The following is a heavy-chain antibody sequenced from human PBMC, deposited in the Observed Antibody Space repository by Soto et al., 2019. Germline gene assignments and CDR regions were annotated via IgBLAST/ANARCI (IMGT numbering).Heavy chain of an antibody. Sequence: PGGSLRPSCAASGFTVSSNYMSWVRQAPGKGLEWVSVIYSGGSTYYADSVKGRFTISRDNSKNTLYLQMNSLRAEDTAVYYCAGLPGYWGQGTLVTVSS. CDR2: IYSGGST. CDR3: AGLPGY. J-gene: IGHJ4*02. CDR1: GFTVSSNY. V-gene: IGHV3-53*01.